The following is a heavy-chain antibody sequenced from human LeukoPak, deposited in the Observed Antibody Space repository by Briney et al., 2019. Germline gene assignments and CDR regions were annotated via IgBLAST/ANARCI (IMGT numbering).Heavy chain of an antibody. CDR1: GFTFSSYS. CDR3: AKDLDYYGSGSYSYYYGMDV. Sequence: GGSLRLSCAASGFTFSSYSMNWVRQAPGKGLEWVSSISSSSSYIYYADSVKGRFTISRDNSKNTLYLQMNSLRAEDTAVYYCAKDLDYYGSGSYSYYYGMDVWGQGTTVTVSS. V-gene: IGHV3-21*04. J-gene: IGHJ6*02. D-gene: IGHD3-10*01. CDR2: ISSSSSYI.